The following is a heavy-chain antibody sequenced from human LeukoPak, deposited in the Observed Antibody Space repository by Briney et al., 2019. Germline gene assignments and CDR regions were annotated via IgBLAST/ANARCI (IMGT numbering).Heavy chain of an antibody. CDR1: GYTFTGYY. Sequence: ASVKVSCKASGYTFTGYYMHWVRQAPGQGLEWMGWINPNSGGTNYAQKFQGRVTMTRDTSISTAYMELSRLRSDDTAVYYCARAGNIVVVPAALPFDYWGQGTLVTVSS. CDR3: ARAGNIVVVPAALPFDY. V-gene: IGHV1-2*02. J-gene: IGHJ4*02. CDR2: INPNSGGT. D-gene: IGHD2-2*01.